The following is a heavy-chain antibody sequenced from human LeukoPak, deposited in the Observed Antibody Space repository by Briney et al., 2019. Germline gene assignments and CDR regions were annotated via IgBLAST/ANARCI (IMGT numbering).Heavy chain of an antibody. J-gene: IGHJ3*02. CDR2: IIPIFGTA. CDR3: ARDTSYYYDSSGSDAFDI. Sequence: GASVKVSCKASGGTFSSYAISWVRQAPGQGLEWMGGIIPIFGTANYAQKFQGRVTITADESTSTAYMELSSLRSEDTAVYYCARDTSYYYDSSGSDAFDIWGQGTMVTVSS. V-gene: IGHV1-69*01. D-gene: IGHD3-22*01. CDR1: GGTFSSYA.